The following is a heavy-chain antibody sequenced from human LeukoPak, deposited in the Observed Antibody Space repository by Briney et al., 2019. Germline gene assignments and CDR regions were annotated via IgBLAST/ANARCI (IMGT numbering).Heavy chain of an antibody. Sequence: PGGSLRLSCAASGYTFNNAWMNWVRQAPGKGLEWVALIWYDGSKKYYGDSVKGRFTISRDDSKNTLYLQMNSLRAEDTAVYYCARDVGNFGSGSAYFDSWGQGTLVTVSS. V-gene: IGHV3-33*08. D-gene: IGHD3-10*01. CDR1: GYTFNNAW. CDR3: ARDVGNFGSGSAYFDS. CDR2: IWYDGSKK. J-gene: IGHJ4*02.